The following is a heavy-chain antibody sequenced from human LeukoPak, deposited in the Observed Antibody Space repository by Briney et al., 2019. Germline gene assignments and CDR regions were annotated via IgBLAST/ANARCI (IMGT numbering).Heavy chain of an antibody. CDR1: GFTFSSYS. J-gene: IGHJ4*02. V-gene: IGHV3-21*01. CDR3: ARAFSTNRKQWLVHTPFDY. D-gene: IGHD6-19*01. Sequence: GGSLRLSCAASGFTFSSYSMNWVRQAPGKGLEWASSISSSSSYIYYADSVKGRFTISRDNAKNSLYLQMNSLRAEDAAVYYCARAFSTNRKQWLVHTPFDYWGQGTLVTASS. CDR2: ISSSSSYI.